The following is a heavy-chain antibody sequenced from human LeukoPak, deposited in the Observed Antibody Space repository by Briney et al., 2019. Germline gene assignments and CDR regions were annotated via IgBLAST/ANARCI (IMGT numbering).Heavy chain of an antibody. CDR3: ARGGPLYSSSWLNWFDP. V-gene: IGHV3-23*01. D-gene: IGHD6-13*01. J-gene: IGHJ5*02. Sequence: GGSLRLSCAVSGFTFSSYAMSWVRQAPGKGLEWVSAISGSGGSTYYADSVKGRFTISRDNSKNTLYLQMNSLRAEDTAVYYCARGGPLYSSSWLNWFDPWGQGTLVTVSS. CDR2: ISGSGGST. CDR1: GFTFSSYA.